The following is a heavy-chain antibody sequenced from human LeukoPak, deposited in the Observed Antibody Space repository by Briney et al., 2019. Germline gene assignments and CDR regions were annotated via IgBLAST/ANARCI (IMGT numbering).Heavy chain of an antibody. CDR2: INPNSGGT. D-gene: IGHD6-13*01. CDR3: ARDLSIAAAGRLGWFDP. J-gene: IGHJ5*02. Sequence: WASVKVSCKASGYTFTGYYMHWVRQAPGQGLEWMGWINPNSGGTNYAQKFQGRVTMTRDTSISTAYMELSRLRSDDTAVYYCARDLSIAAAGRLGWFDPWGQGTLVTVSS. CDR1: GYTFTGYY. V-gene: IGHV1-2*02.